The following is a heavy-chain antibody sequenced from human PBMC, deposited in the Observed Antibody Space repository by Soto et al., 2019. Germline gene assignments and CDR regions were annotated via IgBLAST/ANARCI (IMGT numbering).Heavy chain of an antibody. D-gene: IGHD3-16*01. V-gene: IGHV3-23*01. J-gene: IGHJ6*03. CDR3: AKFRGPSYSYYSMDV. Sequence: EVQLLESGGGLVQPGGSLRLSCAASGFTFGSYAMNWLRQAPGRGLECVSFISGSGRTTYYADSEKGRFTVSRDNSKNTLYLQMNSLRAEDTAVYYCAKFRGPSYSYYSMDVWGKGTTVTVSS. CDR1: GFTFGSYA. CDR2: ISGSGRTT.